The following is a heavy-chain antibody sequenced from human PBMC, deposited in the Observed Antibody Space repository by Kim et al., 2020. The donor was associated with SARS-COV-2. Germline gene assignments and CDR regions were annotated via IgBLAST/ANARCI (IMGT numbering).Heavy chain of an antibody. CDR3: ARAGYGSGSYWGYYYYGMDV. Sequence: GGSLRLSCAASGFTFSSYDMHWVRQATGNGLVWVSAIGTSGDTYYPGSVKGRFTISREHAKNSLYLQMNSLRAGDTAVYYCARAGYGSGSYWGYYYYGMDVWGQGTTVTVSS. V-gene: IGHV3-13*04. CDR2: IGTSGDT. CDR1: GFTFSSYD. J-gene: IGHJ6*02. D-gene: IGHD3-10*01.